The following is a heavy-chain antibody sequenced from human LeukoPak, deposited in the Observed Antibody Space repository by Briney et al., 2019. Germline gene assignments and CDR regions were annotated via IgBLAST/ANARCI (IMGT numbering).Heavy chain of an antibody. V-gene: IGHV3-7*03. CDR3: ARSLPYGTTWYGRSDF. D-gene: IGHD6-13*01. Sequence: GGSLRLSCAASGFSFSSYAMSWVRQAPGKGLEWVANIRQDGDTKYYVDSVKGRFTISRDNAMNSLYLQMNSLRAEDTAIYYCARSLPYGTTWYGRSDFWGQGTLVTVSS. CDR2: IRQDGDTK. CDR1: GFSFSSYA. J-gene: IGHJ4*02.